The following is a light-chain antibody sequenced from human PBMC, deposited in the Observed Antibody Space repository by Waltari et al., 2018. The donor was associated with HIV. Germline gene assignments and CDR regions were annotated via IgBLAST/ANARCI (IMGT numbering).Light chain of an antibody. Sequence: VVVTQSPLSLPVSLGQPASISCNSSQSLLYSDGNTYLNWFHQRPGQSPRRLIYRVSNRDPGVPDRFSGSGSGTDFTLKISRVEAEDVGVYYCMQGTHWPITFGQGTRLEIK. J-gene: IGKJ5*01. CDR2: RVS. CDR3: MQGTHWPIT. V-gene: IGKV2-30*01. CDR1: QSLLYSDGNTY.